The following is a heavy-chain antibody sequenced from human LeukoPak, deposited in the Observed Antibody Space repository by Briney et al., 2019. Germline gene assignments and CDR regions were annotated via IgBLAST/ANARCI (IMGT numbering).Heavy chain of an antibody. CDR3: ASTMYSSSWYGTHYMDV. J-gene: IGHJ6*03. CDR2: IYYSGST. Sequence: PSETLSLTCTVSGGSISSYYWSWIRQPPGKGLEWIGYIYYSGSTNYNPSLKSRVTISVDTSKNQFSLKLSSVTAADTAVYYCASTMYSSSWYGTHYMDVWGKGTTVTVSS. V-gene: IGHV4-59*01. CDR1: GGSISSYY. D-gene: IGHD6-13*01.